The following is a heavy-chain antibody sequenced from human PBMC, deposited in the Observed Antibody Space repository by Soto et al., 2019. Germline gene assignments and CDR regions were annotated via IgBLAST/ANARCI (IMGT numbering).Heavy chain of an antibody. CDR3: ARVRGSGSYRLDY. Sequence: ASETLSLTCTVSGGSISSGDYYWSWIRQPPGKGLEWIGYIYYSGSTYYNPSLKSRVTISVDTSKNQFSLKLSSVTAADTAVYYCARVRGSGSYRLDYWGQGTLVTVSS. CDR2: IYYSGST. CDR1: GGSISSGDYY. J-gene: IGHJ4*02. V-gene: IGHV4-30-4*01. D-gene: IGHD3-10*01.